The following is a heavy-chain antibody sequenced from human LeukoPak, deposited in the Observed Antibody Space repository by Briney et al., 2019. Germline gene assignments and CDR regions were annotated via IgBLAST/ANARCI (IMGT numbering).Heavy chain of an antibody. V-gene: IGHV4-59*12. CDR1: GGSISNFY. Sequence: SETLSLTCTVSGGSISNFYWGWIRQPPGKGLECIGYFYYRGSTNSRTTNYKPSLKSRVNISVDTSKNQFYLKLSSVTAADTAVYFCARGITGPATFDYWGQGTLVPVSS. CDR3: ARGITGPATFDY. CDR2: FYYRGSTNSRTT. J-gene: IGHJ4*02. D-gene: IGHD3-16*01.